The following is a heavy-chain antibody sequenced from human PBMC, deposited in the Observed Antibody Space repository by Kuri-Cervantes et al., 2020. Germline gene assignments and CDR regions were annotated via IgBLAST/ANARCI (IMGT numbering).Heavy chain of an antibody. D-gene: IGHD3-22*01. Sequence: GGSLRLSCAASGFTFSDYYMSWIRQAPGKGLEWVSYISSSGSTIYYADSVKGRSTISRDNAKNSLYLQTNSLRAEDTAVYYCARDPSMIVVVMMFDPWGQGTLVTVSS. J-gene: IGHJ5*02. CDR2: ISSSGSTI. CDR3: ARDPSMIVVVMMFDP. CDR1: GFTFSDYY. V-gene: IGHV3-11*01.